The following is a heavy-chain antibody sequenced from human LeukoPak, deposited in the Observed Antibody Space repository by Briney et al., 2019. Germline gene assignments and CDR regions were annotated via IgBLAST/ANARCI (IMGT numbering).Heavy chain of an antibody. CDR1: GFTFISYS. CDR2: ISSSSSYI. Sequence: GGSLRLSCAASGFTFISYSMNWVRQAPGKGLEWVSSISSSSSYIYYAYSVRGRFTISRDNAKNSLYLQMNSLRAEDTAVYYCARASAVPAANNFDYWGQGTLVTVSS. J-gene: IGHJ4*02. V-gene: IGHV3-21*01. CDR3: ARASAVPAANNFDY. D-gene: IGHD2-2*01.